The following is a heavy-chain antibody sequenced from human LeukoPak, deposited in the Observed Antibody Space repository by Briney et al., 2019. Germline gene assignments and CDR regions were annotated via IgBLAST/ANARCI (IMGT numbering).Heavy chain of an antibody. CDR3: ARFLYDSSGYYYGVFDY. Sequence: PGGSLRLSCAASGFTFSSYGMSWVRQAPGKGLEWVSAISGSGGSTYYADSVKGRFTISRDNAKNSLYLQMNSLRAEDTALYYCARFLYDSSGYYYGVFDYWGQGTLVTVSS. CDR2: ISGSGGST. V-gene: IGHV3-23*01. D-gene: IGHD3-22*01. CDR1: GFTFSSYG. J-gene: IGHJ4*02.